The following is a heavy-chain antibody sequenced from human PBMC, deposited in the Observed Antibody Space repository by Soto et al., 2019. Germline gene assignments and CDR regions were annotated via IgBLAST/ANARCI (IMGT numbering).Heavy chain of an antibody. CDR3: ARGHIAVAPGPFPFQH. J-gene: IGHJ1*01. V-gene: IGHV4-34*01. D-gene: IGHD6-19*01. CDR2: INHSGST. Sequence: QVQLQQWGAGLLKPSETLSLTCAVYGGSFSGYYWSWIRQPPGKGLEWIGEINHSGSTNYNPSLKSRVTISVDTSKNQFSLKLSSVTAADTAVYYCARGHIAVAPGPFPFQHWGQGTLVTVSS. CDR1: GGSFSGYY.